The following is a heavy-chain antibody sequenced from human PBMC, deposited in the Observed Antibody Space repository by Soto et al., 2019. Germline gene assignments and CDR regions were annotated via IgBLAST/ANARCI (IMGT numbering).Heavy chain of an antibody. CDR3: ARDLPADYYDSSGYLDY. V-gene: IGHV3-30-3*01. D-gene: IGHD3-22*01. Sequence: SLRLSCAASGFTFSSYAMHWVRQAPGKGLEWVAVISYDGSNKYYADSVKGRFTISRDNSKNTLYLQMNSLRAEDTAVYYCARDLPADYYDSSGYLDYWGQGTLVTVSS. CDR2: ISYDGSNK. J-gene: IGHJ4*02. CDR1: GFTFSSYA.